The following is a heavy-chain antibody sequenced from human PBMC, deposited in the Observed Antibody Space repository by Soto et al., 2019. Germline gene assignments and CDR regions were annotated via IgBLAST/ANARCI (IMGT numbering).Heavy chain of an antibody. V-gene: IGHV3-21*01. Sequence: EVQLVESGGGLVKPGGSLRLSCAASGFTFSSYSMSWVRQAPGKGLEWVSSISSSSSYIYYADSVKGRFTISRDNAKNSLYLQMNSLRAEDTAVYYCARDSAGTHYMDVWGKGTTVTVSS. CDR3: ARDSAGTHYMDV. CDR2: ISSSSSYI. J-gene: IGHJ6*03. D-gene: IGHD1-1*01. CDR1: GFTFSSYS.